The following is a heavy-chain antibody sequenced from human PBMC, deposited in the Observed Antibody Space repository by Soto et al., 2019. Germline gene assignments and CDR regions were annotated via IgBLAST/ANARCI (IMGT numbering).Heavy chain of an antibody. J-gene: IGHJ3*02. CDR2: ISYDGSNK. CDR3: AKSVDSSGWSDAFDI. D-gene: IGHD6-19*01. Sequence: GESLRLSCAASGFTFSSYGMHWARQAPGKGLEWVAVISYDGSNKYYADSVKGRFTISRDNSKNTLYLQMNSLRAEDTAVYYCAKSVDSSGWSDAFDIWGQGTMVTVSS. CDR1: GFTFSSYG. V-gene: IGHV3-30*18.